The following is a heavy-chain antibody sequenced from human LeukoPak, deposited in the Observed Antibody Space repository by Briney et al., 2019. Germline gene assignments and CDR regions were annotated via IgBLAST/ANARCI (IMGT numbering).Heavy chain of an antibody. Sequence: ALVKVSCKASGYTFSSYYMNWVRQAPGQGLEWMGVINPSGGTTTYAQKFQGRVTMTRDTSTSTVYMELSSLRSEDTAVYYCAREGSISTVQIDYWGQGTLVTVSP. CDR2: INPSGGTT. CDR1: GYTFSSYY. V-gene: IGHV1-46*01. J-gene: IGHJ4*02. CDR3: AREGSISTVQIDY. D-gene: IGHD2-21*01.